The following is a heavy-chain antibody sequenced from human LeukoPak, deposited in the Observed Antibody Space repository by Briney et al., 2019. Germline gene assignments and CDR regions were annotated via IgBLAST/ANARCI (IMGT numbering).Heavy chain of an antibody. CDR1: GGSISSYY. J-gene: IGHJ6*02. D-gene: IGHD3-3*01. CDR3: ARHVDILRFLERTYYYYGMDV. Sequence: IPSETLSLTCTVSGGSISSYYWSWIRQPPGKGLEWIGYIYYSGSTNYNPSLKSRVTISVDTSKNQFSLKLSSVTAADTAVYYCARHVDILRFLERTYYYYGMDVWGQGTTVTVSS. CDR2: IYYSGST. V-gene: IGHV4-59*08.